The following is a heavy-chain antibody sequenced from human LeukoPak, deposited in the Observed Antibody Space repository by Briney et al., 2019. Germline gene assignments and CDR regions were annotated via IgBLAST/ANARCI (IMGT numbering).Heavy chain of an antibody. D-gene: IGHD4-17*01. CDR1: GFTVSGNY. CDR2: ISSGGTT. Sequence: KTGGSLRLSCAVSGFTVSGNYMNWVRQAPGKGLEWVSMISSGGTTYYADSVKGRFTISRDNAKNSLYLQMNSLRAEDTAVYYCARDFGTTVTTGPDPWGQGTLVTVSS. V-gene: IGHV3-69-1*01. CDR3: ARDFGTTVTTGPDP. J-gene: IGHJ5*02.